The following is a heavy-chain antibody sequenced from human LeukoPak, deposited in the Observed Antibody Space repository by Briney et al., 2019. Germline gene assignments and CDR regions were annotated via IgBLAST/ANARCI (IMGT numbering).Heavy chain of an antibody. CDR1: GFTVSSNY. V-gene: IGHV3-66*02. CDR3: ARVKGQLGPHFDY. Sequence: PGGSLRLSCAASGFTVSSNYMSWVRQAPGKGLEWVSVIYSGGSTYYAASVKGRFTISRDNSKNTLYLQMNSLRAEDTAVYYCARVKGQLGPHFDYWGQGTLVTVSS. CDR2: IYSGGST. J-gene: IGHJ4*02. D-gene: IGHD6-6*01.